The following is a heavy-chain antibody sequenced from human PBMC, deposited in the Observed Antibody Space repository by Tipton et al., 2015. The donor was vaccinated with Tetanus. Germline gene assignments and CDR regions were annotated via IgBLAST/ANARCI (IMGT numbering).Heavy chain of an antibody. D-gene: IGHD5-24*01. CDR1: GGSISTRNYF. CDR2: IYYSGST. J-gene: IGHJ3*01. CDR3: ARGGRDAYNNPLGAFDV. Sequence: TLSLTCTVSGGSISTRNYFWGWIRQAPGKGLEWIGNIYYSGSTDYNPSLKSRVAISVDTSKNQFSLRLRSVAAADTAVYYCARGGRDAYNNPLGAFDVWGRGTTVTISS. V-gene: IGHV4-39*01.